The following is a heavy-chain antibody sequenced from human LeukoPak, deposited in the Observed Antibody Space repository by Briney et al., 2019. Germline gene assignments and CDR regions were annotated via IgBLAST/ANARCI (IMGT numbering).Heavy chain of an antibody. CDR1: GYTLTTSD. V-gene: IGHV1-8*01. CDR2: MNPNTGHT. D-gene: IGHD3-10*01. Sequence: ASVKVSCKASGYTLTTSDINWVRQATGQGLEWTGWMNPNTGHTGFTQKFQGRVTMTRSTSMNTAYMELSSLRSEDTAVYFCGRVQSGSLLRYGMDVWGQGTTVTVSS. J-gene: IGHJ6*02. CDR3: GRVQSGSLLRYGMDV.